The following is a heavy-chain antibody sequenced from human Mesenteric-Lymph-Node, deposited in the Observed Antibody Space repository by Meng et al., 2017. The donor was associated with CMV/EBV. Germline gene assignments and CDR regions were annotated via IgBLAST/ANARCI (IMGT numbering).Heavy chain of an antibody. D-gene: IGHD1-14*01. CDR2: INHSGST. V-gene: IGHV4-34*01. CDR3: ASLAPLNNTKDKIPSGY. Sequence: QVQLQQWGAGLLKPSETLSLTRAVYGGSFSAYYWSWIRQPPGEGLEWIGEINHSGSTNYNPSFKSRITISVDTSKNQFSLKLTSVTAADTAVYFCASLAPLNNTKDKIPSGYWGQGTLVTVSS. J-gene: IGHJ4*02. CDR1: GGSFSAYY.